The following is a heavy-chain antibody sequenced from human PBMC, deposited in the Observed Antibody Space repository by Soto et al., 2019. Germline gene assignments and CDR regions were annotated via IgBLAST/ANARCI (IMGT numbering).Heavy chain of an antibody. Sequence: ASVKVSCKASGYTFTSYGISWVRQAPGQGLEWMGWISAYNGNTNYAQKLQGRVTMTTDTSTSTAYMELRSLRSDDTAVYYCARASRFSLACGVSLDAFDIWGQGTMVTVSS. J-gene: IGHJ3*02. CDR1: GYTFTSYG. D-gene: IGHD3-10*01. CDR2: ISAYNGNT. CDR3: ARASRFSLACGVSLDAFDI. V-gene: IGHV1-18*01.